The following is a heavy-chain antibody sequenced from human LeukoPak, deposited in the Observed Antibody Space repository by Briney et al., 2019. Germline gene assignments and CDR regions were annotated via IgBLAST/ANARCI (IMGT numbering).Heavy chain of an antibody. D-gene: IGHD5-12*01. CDR2: IIPILNQA. Sequence: ASVTVSCKAPGGVFTDYSISWVRQAPGQGLEWMGRIIPILNQANYAQSFQGRVTFTADKSTTTAYMELSSLKSEDTAVYYCAPSGYDYDWFDPWGQGTLVTVSS. CDR3: APSGYDYDWFDP. CDR1: GGVFTDYS. V-gene: IGHV1-69*02. J-gene: IGHJ5*02.